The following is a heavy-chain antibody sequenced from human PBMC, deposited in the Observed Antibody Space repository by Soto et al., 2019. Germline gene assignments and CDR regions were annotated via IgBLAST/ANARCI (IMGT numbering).Heavy chain of an antibody. V-gene: IGHV3-74*01. Sequence: LRLSCAASGFTFSSYWMHWVGQAPGKGLVWVSRINSDGSSTSYADSVKGRFTISRDNAKNTLYLQMNSLRAEDTAVYYCAREGYSYGFGYYYYYYGMDVWGQGTTGTVAS. CDR3: AREGYSYGFGYYYYYYGMDV. D-gene: IGHD5-18*01. CDR1: GFTFSSYW. CDR2: INSDGSST. J-gene: IGHJ6*02.